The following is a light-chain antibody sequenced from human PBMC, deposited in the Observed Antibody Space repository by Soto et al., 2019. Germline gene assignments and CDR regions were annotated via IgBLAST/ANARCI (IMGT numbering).Light chain of an antibody. V-gene: IGLV3-21*04. CDR3: QVWDSSSDHPRVV. J-gene: IGLJ2*01. Sequence: SYELTQPPSVSVAPGKTARITCGGNNIGSKSVHWYQQKPGKAPVLVIYYDSDRPSGIPERFSGSNSGNTATLTISRVEAGDEADYYCQVWDSSSDHPRVVFGGGTKLTVL. CDR2: YDS. CDR1: NIGSKS.